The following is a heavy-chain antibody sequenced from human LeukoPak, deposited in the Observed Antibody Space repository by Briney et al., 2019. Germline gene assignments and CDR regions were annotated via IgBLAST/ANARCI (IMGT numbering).Heavy chain of an antibody. D-gene: IGHD3-10*01. Sequence: GGSLRLSCAASGFTFDDYGMSWVRQAPGEGLEWVSGIIWIGGSTGYADSVKGRFTISRDNAKNSPYLQMNSLRAEDTALYYCAREPYGSGSYGAFDIWGQGTMVTVSS. CDR3: AREPYGSGSYGAFDI. V-gene: IGHV3-20*04. J-gene: IGHJ3*02. CDR1: GFTFDDYG. CDR2: IIWIGGST.